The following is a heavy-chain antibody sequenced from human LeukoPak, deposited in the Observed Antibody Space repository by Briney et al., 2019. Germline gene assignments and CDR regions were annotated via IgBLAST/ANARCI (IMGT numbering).Heavy chain of an antibody. CDR2: ISAYNGNT. Sequence: ASVKVSCKASGYTFTSYGISWVRQAPGQGLEWMGWISAYNGNTNYAQELQGRVTMTTDTSTSTAYMELRSLRSDDTAVYYCARGDYYDSSGYYRKPNAFDIWGQGTMVTVSS. V-gene: IGHV1-18*01. D-gene: IGHD3-22*01. CDR1: GYTFTSYG. CDR3: ARGDYYDSSGYYRKPNAFDI. J-gene: IGHJ3*02.